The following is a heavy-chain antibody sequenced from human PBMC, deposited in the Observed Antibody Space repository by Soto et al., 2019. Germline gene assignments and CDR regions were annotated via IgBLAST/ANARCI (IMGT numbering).Heavy chain of an antibody. Sequence: GGSLRLSCAASGFTFSSYAMSWVRQAPGKGLEWVSAISGSGGSTYYADSVKGRFTISRDNSKNTLYLQMNSLRAEDTAVYYCAKDTLGIFGVVTSVFDYWGQGTLVTVSS. D-gene: IGHD3-3*01. CDR1: GFTFSSYA. V-gene: IGHV3-23*01. J-gene: IGHJ4*02. CDR2: ISGSGGST. CDR3: AKDTLGIFGVVTSVFDY.